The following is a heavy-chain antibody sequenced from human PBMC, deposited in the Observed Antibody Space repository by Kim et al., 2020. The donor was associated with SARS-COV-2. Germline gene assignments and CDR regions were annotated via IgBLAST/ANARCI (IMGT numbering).Heavy chain of an antibody. CDR1: GGSISSGGYY. CDR3: ARDPCSGGSCYSVLEPRYYYYYGMDV. V-gene: IGHV4-31*03. D-gene: IGHD2-15*01. CDR2: IYYSGST. Sequence: SETLSLTCTVSGGSISSGGYYWSWIRQHPGKGLEWIGYIYYSGSTYYNPSLKSRVTISVDTSKNQFSLKLSSVTAADTAVYYCARDPCSGGSCYSVLEPRYYYYYGMDVWGQGTTVTVSS. J-gene: IGHJ6*02.